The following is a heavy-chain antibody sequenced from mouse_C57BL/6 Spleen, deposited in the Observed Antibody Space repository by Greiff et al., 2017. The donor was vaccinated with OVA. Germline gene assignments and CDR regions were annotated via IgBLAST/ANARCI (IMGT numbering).Heavy chain of an antibody. D-gene: IGHD2-10*02. CDR3: VRRCFLLERDFDV. Sequence: QVQLQQPGTELVKPGASVKLSCKASGYTFTSYWMPWVKQRPGHGLEWIGNIKPGDGCTNYNEKFKNKATLTGDKSSSTAYMQLSSLTSEDSAVYYCVRRCFLLERDFDVWGQGTTVTVSS. CDR1: GYTFTSYW. CDR2: IKPGDGCT. J-gene: IGHJ1*01. V-gene: IGHV1-53*01.